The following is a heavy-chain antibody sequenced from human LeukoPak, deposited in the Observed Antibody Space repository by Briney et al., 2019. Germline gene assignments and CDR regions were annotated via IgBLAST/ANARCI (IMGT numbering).Heavy chain of an antibody. CDR2: ISAYNGNT. V-gene: IGHV1-18*01. J-gene: IGHJ4*02. D-gene: IGHD4-17*01. Sequence: GASVKVSCKASGYTFTSYGISWVRQAPGQGLEWMGWISAYNGNTNYAQKLQGRVTMTTDTSTSTAYMELRSLRSDDTAVYYCARSSLDYGDYPLDRTAPDYWGQGTLVTVSS. CDR1: GYTFTSYG. CDR3: ARSSLDYGDYPLDRTAPDY.